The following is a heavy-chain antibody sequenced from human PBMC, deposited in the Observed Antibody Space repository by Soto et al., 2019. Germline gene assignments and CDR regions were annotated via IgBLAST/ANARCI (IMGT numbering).Heavy chain of an antibody. CDR3: AKNQERELPRVIDF. CDR1: GLTFSNYA. J-gene: IGHJ4*02. V-gene: IGHV3-23*01. Sequence: GGSLRLSCATSGLTFSNYAMSWVRQAPGGGLERVSSMSGSSSTTYYADSVRGRFTISRDRSKNTLYLQMSSLRAEDTALYYCAKNQERELPRVIDFWGQGTLVTVS. D-gene: IGHD1-7*01. CDR2: MSGSSSTT.